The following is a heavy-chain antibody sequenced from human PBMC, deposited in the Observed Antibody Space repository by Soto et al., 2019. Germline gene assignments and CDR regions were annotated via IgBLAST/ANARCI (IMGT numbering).Heavy chain of an antibody. V-gene: IGHV5-10-1*01. D-gene: IGHD3-22*01. Sequence: GESLKISCKGSGYSFAGYWITWLRQKPGKGLEWMGRIDPSDSQTYYSPSFRGHVTISVTKSITTVFLQWSSLRASDTAMYYCARQIYDSDTGPNFQYYFDSWGQGTPVTVSS. CDR3: ARQIYDSDTGPNFQYYFDS. CDR1: GYSFAGYW. CDR2: IDPSDSQT. J-gene: IGHJ4*02.